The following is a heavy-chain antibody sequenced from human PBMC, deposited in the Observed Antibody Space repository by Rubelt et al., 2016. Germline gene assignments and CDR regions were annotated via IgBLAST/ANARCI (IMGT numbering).Heavy chain of an antibody. Sequence: EVQLLESGGGLVQPGGSLRLSCAASGFTLSGYAVSWVRQAPGKGLEWVSYISSSSSTIYYADSVKGRFTISRDNAKNSLSLQLNSLRNEDTAVYYCARGYYDSSGYYPYYFDYWGQGTLVTVSS. CDR2: ISSSSSTI. D-gene: IGHD3-22*01. CDR3: ARGYYDSSGYYPYYFDY. CDR1: GFTLSGYA. V-gene: IGHV3-48*02. J-gene: IGHJ4*02.